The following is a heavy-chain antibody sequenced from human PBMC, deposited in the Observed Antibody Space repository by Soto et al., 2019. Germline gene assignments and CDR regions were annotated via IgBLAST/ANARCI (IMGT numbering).Heavy chain of an antibody. CDR3: GSPRSGTSPDVGS. D-gene: IGHD2-15*01. CDR2: INPNNGDT. J-gene: IGHJ5*01. Sequence: ASVKVSCKASVFSVDTTYCIHWVRRAPGQGLEWMGSINPNNGDTNYEQEFQGRVTMTRDTSISTAYMEVSSLTSDDTAVYYCGSPRSGTSPDVGSWGHGNVVTVSS. V-gene: IGHV1-2*02. CDR1: VFSVDTTYC.